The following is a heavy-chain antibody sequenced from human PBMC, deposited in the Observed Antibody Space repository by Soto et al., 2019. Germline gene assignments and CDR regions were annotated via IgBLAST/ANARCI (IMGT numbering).Heavy chain of an antibody. Sequence: SPKISITVSGGTFRRYGGNWMRQAPGKGLEWMGWISAYNGNTRHLQRVQDRLTMTTETSRTSAHMELRGLTSDDTAVYYCARGPPSWEMLVDFVCDYWGQGTTVTVSS. CDR1: GGTFRRYG. V-gene: IGHV1-18*01. J-gene: IGHJ4*02. CDR3: ARGPPSWEMLVDFVCDY. CDR2: ISAYNGNT. D-gene: IGHD1-26*01.